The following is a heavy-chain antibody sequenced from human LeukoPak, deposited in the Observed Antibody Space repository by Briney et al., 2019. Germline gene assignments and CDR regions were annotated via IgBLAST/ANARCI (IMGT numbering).Heavy chain of an antibody. CDR1: GGSFSGYY. CDR3: ARRGEKWLYYFDY. J-gene: IGHJ4*02. D-gene: IGHD3-22*01. CDR2: INHSGST. Sequence: PSETLSLTCAVYGGSFSGYYWSWIRQPPGKGLEWIGEINHSGSTNYNPSLKSRVTISVDTSKNQFSLKLSSVTAADTAVYYCARRGEKWLYYFDYWGQGTLVTVSS. V-gene: IGHV4-34*01.